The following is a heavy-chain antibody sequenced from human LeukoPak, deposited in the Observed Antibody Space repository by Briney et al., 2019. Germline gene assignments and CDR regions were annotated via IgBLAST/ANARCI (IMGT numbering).Heavy chain of an antibody. CDR1: GGTFSSFA. CDR2: IIAIFGTA. CDR3: ARDVRVKQQLTIRGSDYFYYMDV. J-gene: IGHJ6*03. Sequence: GSSVKVSCKASGGTFSSFALSWVREAPGQGLKWMGGIIAIFGTANYAQKFQGRVTIYSDASTSTDYMELSSLRSEDTAVYYCARDVRVKQQLTIRGSDYFYYMDVWGNGTTVIVSS. D-gene: IGHD6-13*01. V-gene: IGHV1-69*01.